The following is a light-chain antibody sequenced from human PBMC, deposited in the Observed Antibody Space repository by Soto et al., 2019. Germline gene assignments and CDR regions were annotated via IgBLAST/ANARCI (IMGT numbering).Light chain of an antibody. CDR2: GTS. CDR1: ESIASF. J-gene: IGKJ1*01. V-gene: IGKV1-39*01. CDR3: QQTYTPPWT. Sequence: DIQMTQSPSSLSASVGDRVTITCRASESIASFLNLYQNKTGKAPDLLIYGTSNLQSGVPSRFSGSGSGTDFTLTISSLQPEDFVSYYCQQTYTPPWTFGQGTKVVVK.